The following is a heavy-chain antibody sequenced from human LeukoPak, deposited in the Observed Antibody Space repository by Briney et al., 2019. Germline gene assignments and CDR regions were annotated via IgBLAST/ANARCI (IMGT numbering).Heavy chain of an antibody. CDR3: AGGELAAQSGGYYYYYYMDV. V-gene: IGHV1-2*02. D-gene: IGHD1-26*01. J-gene: IGHJ6*03. Sequence: GASVKVSCKASGYTFTGYYMHWVRQAPGQGHEWMGWINPNSGGTNYAQKFQGRVTMTRDTSISTAYMELSRLRSDDTAVYYCAGGELAAQSGGYYYYYYMDVWGKGTTVTVSS. CDR1: GYTFTGYY. CDR2: INPNSGGT.